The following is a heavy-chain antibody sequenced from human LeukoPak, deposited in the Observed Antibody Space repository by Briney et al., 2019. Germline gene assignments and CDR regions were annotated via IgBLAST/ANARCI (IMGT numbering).Heavy chain of an antibody. V-gene: IGHV4-59*08. D-gene: IGHD6-13*01. Sequence: SETLSLTCTVSGGSINSYYWTWIRQPPGKGLEWIGYIYYSGNTNYNPSLKSRVTISLDTSKNQFSLQLRSVTAADTAVYYCARVGRRQQLDVFDYWGQGTLSPSPQ. CDR1: GGSINSYY. CDR3: ARVGRRQQLDVFDY. J-gene: IGHJ4*02. CDR2: IYYSGNT.